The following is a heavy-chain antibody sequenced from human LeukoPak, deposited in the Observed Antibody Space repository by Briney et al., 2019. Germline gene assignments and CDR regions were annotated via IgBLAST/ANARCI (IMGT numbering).Heavy chain of an antibody. CDR3: ARDLEQWLVPSEHFDY. Sequence: SETLSLTCAVYGGSFSGYYWSWIRQPPGKGLEWIGEINHSGSTNYNPSLKSRVTISVDTSKNQFSLKLSSVTAADTAVYYCARDLEQWLVPSEHFDYWGQGTLVTVSS. CDR2: INHSGST. V-gene: IGHV4-34*01. J-gene: IGHJ4*02. D-gene: IGHD6-19*01. CDR1: GGSFSGYY.